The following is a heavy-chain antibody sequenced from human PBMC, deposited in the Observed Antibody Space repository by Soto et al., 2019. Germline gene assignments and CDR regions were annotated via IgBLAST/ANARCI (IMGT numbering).Heavy chain of an antibody. J-gene: IGHJ4*02. CDR3: ARDPIGGGAPYYFDF. D-gene: IGHD3-16*01. CDR1: GYTFSAYY. V-gene: IGHV1-2*02. CDR2: INTDSGDT. Sequence: QVQLVQSGAEVRKPGGSVKVSCKASGYTFSAYYMYWVRQTPRHGLEWMGGINTDSGDTHYAQKFQGRVTMTRDTSIGTAYMELTSLTSDDTAVYYCARDPIGGGAPYYFDFWCRGTLVTFSS.